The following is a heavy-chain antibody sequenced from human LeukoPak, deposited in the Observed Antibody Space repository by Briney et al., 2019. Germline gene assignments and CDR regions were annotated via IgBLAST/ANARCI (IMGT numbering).Heavy chain of an antibody. CDR2: IYSGGST. Sequence: GGSLRLSCAASGFTVSSNYMSWVRQAPGKGLEWVSVIYSGGSTYYADSVKGRFTISRDNSKNTLYLQMNSLRAEDTAVYYCVRGVGPRGVDWFDPWGQGTLVTVSS. CDR3: VRGVGPRGVDWFDP. D-gene: IGHD2-15*01. CDR1: GFTVSSNY. V-gene: IGHV3-53*01. J-gene: IGHJ5*02.